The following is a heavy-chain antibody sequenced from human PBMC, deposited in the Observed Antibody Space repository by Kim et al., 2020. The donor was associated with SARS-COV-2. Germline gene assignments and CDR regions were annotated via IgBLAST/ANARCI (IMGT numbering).Heavy chain of an antibody. Sequence: SVKVSCKASGGTFNNYPISWVRQAPGQGLEWVGGIIPVFATATYAQKFQGRVTISADVSTSTAYLDLSSLRSDDTAVLYCARDLYTYGTLPYYYYGMDV. CDR3: ARDLYTYGTLPYYYYGMDV. CDR2: IIPVFATA. CDR1: GGTFNNYP. V-gene: IGHV1-69*13. J-gene: IGHJ6*01. D-gene: IGHD5-18*01.